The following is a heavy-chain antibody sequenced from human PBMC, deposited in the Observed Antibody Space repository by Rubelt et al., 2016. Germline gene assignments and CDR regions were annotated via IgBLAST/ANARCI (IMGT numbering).Heavy chain of an antibody. V-gene: IGHV1-69*04. J-gene: IGHJ5*02. CDR1: GGTFSRYA. Sequence: QGQLVQAWAEVKKPGSSVEVSCKASGGTFSRYAISLVRTAPGQGLEWVGRINPILGMASFAQEFQGRVTITADKSPSTAYMEMSSQRSEDTAVYDCAREVMHPGWFDPWGQGTLVTVSS. D-gene: IGHD2-8*01. CDR2: INPILGMA. CDR3: AREVMHPGWFDP.